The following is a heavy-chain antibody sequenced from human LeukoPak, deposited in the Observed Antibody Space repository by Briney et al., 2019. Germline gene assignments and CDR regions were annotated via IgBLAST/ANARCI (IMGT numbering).Heavy chain of an antibody. J-gene: IGHJ4*02. V-gene: IGHV1-2*02. CDR1: GYTFTGYY. CDR3: ATSSGWYPIKYYFDY. CDR2: INPNSGGT. Sequence: ASVKVSCKASGYTFTGYYMHWVRQAPGQGLEWMGWINPNSGGTNYAQKFQGRVTMTEDTSTDTAYMELSSLRSEDTAVYYCATSSGWYPIKYYFDYWGQGTLVTVSS. D-gene: IGHD6-19*01.